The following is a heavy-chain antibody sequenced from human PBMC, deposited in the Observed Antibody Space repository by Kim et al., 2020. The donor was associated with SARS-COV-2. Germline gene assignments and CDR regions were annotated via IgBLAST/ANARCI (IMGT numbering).Heavy chain of an antibody. CDR3: ARDWSSY. V-gene: IGHV1-18*01. D-gene: IGHD3-3*01. J-gene: IGHJ4*02. Sequence: NGNTNYAQKFQDRVTMTTDTSTSTAYMELRSLSSDDTAVYYCARDWSSYWGQGTLVTVSS. CDR2: NGNT.